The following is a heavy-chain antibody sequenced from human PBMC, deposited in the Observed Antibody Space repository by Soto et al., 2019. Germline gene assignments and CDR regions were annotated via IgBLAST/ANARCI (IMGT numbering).Heavy chain of an antibody. D-gene: IGHD4-17*01. Sequence: EVQLLESGGGLVQPGGSLRLSCAASGFTFSSYAMSWVRQAPGKGLEWVSAISGSGSSTYYADSVKGRFTISRDNSKNTLYLQMNSLRAEDTAVYYCVKPPLYGDYISTIDYWGQGTLVTVSS. CDR1: GFTFSSYA. V-gene: IGHV3-23*01. J-gene: IGHJ4*02. CDR3: VKPPLYGDYISTIDY. CDR2: ISGSGSST.